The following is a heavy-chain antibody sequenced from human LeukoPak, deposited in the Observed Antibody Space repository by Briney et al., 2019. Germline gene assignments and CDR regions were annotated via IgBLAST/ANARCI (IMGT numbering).Heavy chain of an antibody. CDR2: INHSGST. Sequence: SETLSLTCAVYGGSFSGYYWSWIRQPPGKGLEWIGEINHSGSTNYNPSLKSRVTISVDTSQKQFSLKLSSVTAADTAVYYCARVGVGAVAGIVDYWGQGTLVTVSS. V-gene: IGHV4-34*01. J-gene: IGHJ4*02. CDR1: GGSFSGYY. CDR3: ARVGVGAVAGIVDY. D-gene: IGHD6-19*01.